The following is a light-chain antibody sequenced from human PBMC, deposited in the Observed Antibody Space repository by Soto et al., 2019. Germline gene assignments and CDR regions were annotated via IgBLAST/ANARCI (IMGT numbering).Light chain of an antibody. CDR3: QNYNTAPHT. CDR1: QGISKS. Sequence: DIQMTQSPSSLSASVGDRVTITCRASQGISKSLAWYQQMPGKVPKLLIYAASTLQSGVSSRFSGIGSGTDFTLTVSGLQPEDVATYYCQNYNTAPHTFGPGTKVDIK. V-gene: IGKV1-27*01. CDR2: AAS. J-gene: IGKJ3*01.